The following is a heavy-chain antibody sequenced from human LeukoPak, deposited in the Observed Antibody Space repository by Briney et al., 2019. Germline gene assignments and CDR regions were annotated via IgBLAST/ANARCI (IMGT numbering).Heavy chain of an antibody. Sequence: PGGSLRLSCAASGFTFSKYWLHWVRQPPGRGLVWLARINPDDKSTSYADSVKGRFTISIDDAKETLFLQMNSLTAEDTAVYYCAGDSTPYKQWDGMDVWGQGTTVTVSS. CDR3: AGDSTPYKQWDGMDV. D-gene: IGHD6-19*01. CDR2: INPDDKST. V-gene: IGHV3-74*01. CDR1: GFTFSKYW. J-gene: IGHJ6*02.